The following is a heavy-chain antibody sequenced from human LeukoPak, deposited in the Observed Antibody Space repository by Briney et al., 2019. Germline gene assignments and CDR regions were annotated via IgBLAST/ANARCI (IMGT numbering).Heavy chain of an antibody. CDR2: ISGSGGST. V-gene: IGHV3-23*01. CDR3: AKDVRGGWYGDFDY. J-gene: IGHJ4*02. D-gene: IGHD6-19*01. Sequence: KXLXXXSAISGSGGSTYYADSVNGRFTISRDNSKNTLYLQMNSLRAEDTAVYYCAKDVRGGWYGDFDYWGQGTLVTVSS.